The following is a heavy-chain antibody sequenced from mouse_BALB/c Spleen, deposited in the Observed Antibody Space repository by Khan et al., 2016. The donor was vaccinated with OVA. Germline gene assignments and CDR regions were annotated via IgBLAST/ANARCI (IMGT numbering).Heavy chain of an antibody. J-gene: IGHJ3*01. CDR2: IDPPNDDS. CDR3: ATLSVPPFAF. CDR1: GFNIKDTY. D-gene: IGHD6-2*01. V-gene: IGHV14-3*02. Sequence: VQLKQSGAELVKPGASVKLSCSASGFNIKDTYIHWMKQRPEQGLEWIGRIDPPNDDSKYGPKFQAKATLTADTSSNTAYLQLSSLTSEDTAVYYCATLSVPPFAFWGQGTLVSVSA.